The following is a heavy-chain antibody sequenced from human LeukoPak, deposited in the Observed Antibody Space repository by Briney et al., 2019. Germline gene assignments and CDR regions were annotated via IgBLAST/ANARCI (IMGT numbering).Heavy chain of an antibody. CDR3: AKDLSSGPPKEEEDY. CDR2: ISGSGGST. D-gene: IGHD6-25*01. CDR1: GFTFSSYA. Sequence: GGSLRLSCAASGFTFSSYAMSWVRQAPGKWLEWVSAISGSGGSTYYADSVKGRFTISRDNSKNTLYLQMNALRAEDTAVYYCAKDLSSGPPKEEEDYWGKETLVTVSS. V-gene: IGHV3-23*01. J-gene: IGHJ4*02.